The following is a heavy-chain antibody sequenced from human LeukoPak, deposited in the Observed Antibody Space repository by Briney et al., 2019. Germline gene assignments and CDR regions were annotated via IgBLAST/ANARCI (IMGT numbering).Heavy chain of an antibody. CDR1: GFTLSGYW. V-gene: IGHV3-13*05. J-gene: IGHJ3*02. Sequence: GGSLRLSCAASGFTLSGYWMTWVRQAPGKGLEWVSGIGMGGDPNYPDSVKGRFTISRENAKNPLYLQMNSLRAGDTAVYYCARDTENSTYGWGAFDIWGQGTMVTVSS. CDR2: IGMGGDP. D-gene: IGHD2/OR15-2a*01. CDR3: ARDTENSTYGWGAFDI.